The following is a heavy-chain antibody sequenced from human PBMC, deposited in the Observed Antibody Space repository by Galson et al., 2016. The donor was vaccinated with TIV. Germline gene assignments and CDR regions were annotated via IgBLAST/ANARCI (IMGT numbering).Heavy chain of an antibody. CDR2: IYYLGGA. CDR1: GYSINSGYY. D-gene: IGHD6-19*01. Sequence: ETLSLTCAVSGYSINSGYYWGWVRQPPGKGLQWIGNIYYLGGAYYNPSLRSRVTISIDTSRNYFSLTLRSVTAADTAVYYCALLSGSGWWGVDYWGQGTLVTVST. J-gene: IGHJ4*02. V-gene: IGHV4-38-2*01. CDR3: ALLSGSGWWGVDY.